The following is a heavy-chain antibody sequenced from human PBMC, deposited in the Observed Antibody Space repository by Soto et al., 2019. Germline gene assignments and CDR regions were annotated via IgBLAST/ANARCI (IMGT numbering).Heavy chain of an antibody. V-gene: IGHV3-48*02. CDR2: ISSRSYTI. J-gene: IGHJ6*02. CDR3: ARGGSSSDNGIDV. CDR1: GFTFSTYS. D-gene: IGHD6-6*01. Sequence: EVQLVESGGGLVQTGGSLRLSCAASGFTFSTYSMNWVRQAPGKGLEWVSYISSRSYTIYYVDSVKGRFTISRDNAKNSLYLQMNSLRDEDTAVYYCARGGSSSDNGIDVWGQGTTVTVSS.